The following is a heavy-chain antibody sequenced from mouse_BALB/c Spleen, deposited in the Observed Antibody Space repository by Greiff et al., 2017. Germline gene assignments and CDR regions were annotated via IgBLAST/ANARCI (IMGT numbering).Heavy chain of an antibody. J-gene: IGHJ3*01. CDR2: IWRGGST. CDR3: AKKGNYYGYGFAY. V-gene: IGHV2-5-1*01. CDR1: GFSLTSYG. Sequence: VKLVESGPSLVQPSQSLSITCTVSGFSLTSYGVHWVRQSPGKGLEWLGVIWRGGSTDYNAAFMSRLSITKDNSKSQVFFKMNSLQADDTAIYYCAKKGNYYGYGFAYWGQGTLVTVSA. D-gene: IGHD1-2*01.